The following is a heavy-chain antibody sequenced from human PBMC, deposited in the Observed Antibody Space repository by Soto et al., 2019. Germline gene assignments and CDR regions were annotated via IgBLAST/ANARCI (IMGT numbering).Heavy chain of an antibody. Sequence: EVQLVESGGGLAQPGGSLRLSCAASGFTFSTYWIHWVRQAPGKGLVWVSRINSDGSSTNYADAVKGRFTISRDNAKNTLFLQMNSLRAEDTAVYYCARDRWGGGMDMDVWGQGTTVTVSS. CDR3: ARDRWGGGMDMDV. V-gene: IGHV3-74*01. J-gene: IGHJ6*02. CDR2: INSDGSST. CDR1: GFTFSTYW. D-gene: IGHD3-10*01.